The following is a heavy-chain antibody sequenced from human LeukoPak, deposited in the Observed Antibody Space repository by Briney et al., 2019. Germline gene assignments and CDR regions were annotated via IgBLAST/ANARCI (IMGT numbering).Heavy chain of an antibody. V-gene: IGHV3-23*01. J-gene: IGHJ4*02. D-gene: IGHD1-26*01. CDR2: ISGSGGST. CDR1: GFTFSSYA. Sequence: PGGSLRLSCAASGFTFSSYAMSWVRQAPGEGLEWVSAISGSGGSTNYAPSVKGRFTISRDNSKHTLYLQVNSLRAEDTAVYYCAKRLIYSVSWYYFDYWGQGTLVTVSS. CDR3: AKRLIYSVSWYYFDY.